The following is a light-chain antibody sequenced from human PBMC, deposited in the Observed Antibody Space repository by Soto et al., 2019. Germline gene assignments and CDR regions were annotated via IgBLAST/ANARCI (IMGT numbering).Light chain of an antibody. J-gene: IGLJ2*01. Sequence: QSALTQPPSVSGSPGQSVTISCTGTSSVVGSYNRVSWYQQPPGTAPKLMIWEVSNRPSGVPDRFSGSKSGNTASLTISGLQAEDEADYYCSSYTSKNTLVFGGGPKVTVL. V-gene: IGLV2-18*02. CDR2: EVS. CDR3: SSYTSKNTLV. CDR1: SSVVGSYNR.